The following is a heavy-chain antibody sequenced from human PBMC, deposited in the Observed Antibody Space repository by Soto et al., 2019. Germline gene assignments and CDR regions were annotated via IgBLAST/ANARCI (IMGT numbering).Heavy chain of an antibody. CDR1: GFTFSSYE. V-gene: IGHV3-48*03. Sequence: PGGSLRLSCAASGFTFSSYEMNWVRQAPGKGLGWVSYISSSGSTIYYADSVKGRFTISRDNAKNSLYLQMNSLRAEDTAVYYCARDVSVYAHHNYFDYWGQGTLVTVSS. CDR2: ISSSGSTI. D-gene: IGHD2-8*01. CDR3: ARDVSVYAHHNYFDY. J-gene: IGHJ4*02.